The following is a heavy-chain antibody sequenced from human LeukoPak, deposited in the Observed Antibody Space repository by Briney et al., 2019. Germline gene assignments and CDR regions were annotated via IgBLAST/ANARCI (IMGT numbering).Heavy chain of an antibody. CDR1: GFTFSSYS. D-gene: IGHD3-3*01. J-gene: IGHJ4*02. CDR3: ARVGGRFLEWLPFDY. CDR2: ISSSSSTI. Sequence: GGSLRLSCAASGFTFSSYSMNWVRQAPGKGLEWVSYISSSSSTIYYADSVKGRFTISRDNAKNTLYLQMDSLRAEDTAVYYCARVGGRFLEWLPFDYWGQGTLVTVSS. V-gene: IGHV3-48*04.